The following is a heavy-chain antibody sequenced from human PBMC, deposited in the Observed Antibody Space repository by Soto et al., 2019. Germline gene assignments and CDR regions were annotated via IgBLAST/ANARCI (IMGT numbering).Heavy chain of an antibody. D-gene: IGHD1-1*01. V-gene: IGHV6-1*01. CDR3: ARDTSGTTAPNYFHY. CDR2: TYYRSKWYN. Sequence: SQTLSLTCGISGDSVSSNSAAWNWIRQSPSRGLEWLGRTYYRSKWYNDYAVSVKSRITISPDTSNNQFSLQLISVTPEDTAVYYCARDTSGTTAPNYFHYWGQGTLVTVSS. J-gene: IGHJ4*02. CDR1: GDSVSSNSAA.